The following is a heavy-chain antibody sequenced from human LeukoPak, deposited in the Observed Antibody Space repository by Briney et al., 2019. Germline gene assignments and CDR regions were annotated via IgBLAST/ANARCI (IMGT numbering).Heavy chain of an antibody. CDR2: IKHDGSEK. CDR3: ATDRGWRTSGYYLYYFEY. V-gene: IGHV3-7*01. Sequence: GGSLRLSCAASGFIFTNYFMSWVRQAPGKGLEWVASIKHDGSEKYYVDSVRGRFTISRNNTMNSLYLQMSSLRAEDTAVYYCATDRGWRTSGYYLYYFEYWGQGTLVTYSS. D-gene: IGHD3-3*01. CDR1: GFIFTNYF. J-gene: IGHJ4*02.